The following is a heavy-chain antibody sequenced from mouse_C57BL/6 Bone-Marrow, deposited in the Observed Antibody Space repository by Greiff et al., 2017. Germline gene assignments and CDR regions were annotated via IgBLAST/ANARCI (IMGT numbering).Heavy chain of an antibody. D-gene: IGHD1-1*01. CDR2: INYDGSST. J-gene: IGHJ1*03. V-gene: IGHV5-16*01. CDR3: ARDPSTTVVARYWYFDV. CDR1: GFTFSDYY. Sequence: EVKLVESEGGLVQPGSSMKLSCTASGFTFSDYYMAWVRQVPEKGLEWVANINYDGSSTYYLDSLKSRYIISRDNAKNILYLQMSSLKSEDTATXYCARDPSTTVVARYWYFDVWGTGTTVTVSA.